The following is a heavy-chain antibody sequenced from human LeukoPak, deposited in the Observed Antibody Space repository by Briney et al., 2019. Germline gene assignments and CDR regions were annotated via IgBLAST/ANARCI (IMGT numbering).Heavy chain of an antibody. V-gene: IGHV3-30*18. CDR3: AKDSGYDYYYYYGMDV. D-gene: IGHD5-12*01. J-gene: IGHJ6*02. CDR2: IPYDGSNK. CDR1: GFTFSSYG. Sequence: GGSLRLSCAASGFTFSSYGMHWVRQAPGKGLERVAVIPYDGSNKYYADSVEGRFTISRDNSKNTLYLQMNSLRAEDTAVYYCAKDSGYDYYYYYGMDVWGRGTTVTVSS.